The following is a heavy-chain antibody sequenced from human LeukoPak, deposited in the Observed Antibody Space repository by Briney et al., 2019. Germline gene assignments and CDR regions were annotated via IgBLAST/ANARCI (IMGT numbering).Heavy chain of an antibody. Sequence: ASVKVSCKASGGTFISYAISWVRQAPGQGLEWMGGIIPIFGTANYAQKFQRRVTITTDESTSTAYMELSSLRSEDTAVYYCARVNYDSSGYPYYYYMDVWGKGTTVTVSS. D-gene: IGHD3-22*01. CDR3: ARVNYDSSGYPYYYYMDV. CDR2: IIPIFGTA. J-gene: IGHJ6*03. CDR1: GGTFISYA. V-gene: IGHV1-69*05.